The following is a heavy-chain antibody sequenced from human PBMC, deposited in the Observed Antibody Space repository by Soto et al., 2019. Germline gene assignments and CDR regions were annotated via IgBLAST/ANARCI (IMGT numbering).Heavy chain of an antibody. V-gene: IGHV3-48*02. Sequence: EVQLVESGGGLVQPGGSLRLSCAASGFTFSTYKMNWVRQAPGKGLEWVSYISCSSSTIYYADSVKGRFTISRDNAKNSLYLKKNSLRDEDTAVYYCARDAYDYDDASGYYRHWGQGALVTVSS. CDR3: ARDAYDYDDASGYYRH. CDR2: ISCSSSTI. CDR1: GFTFSTYK. J-gene: IGHJ4*02. D-gene: IGHD3-22*01.